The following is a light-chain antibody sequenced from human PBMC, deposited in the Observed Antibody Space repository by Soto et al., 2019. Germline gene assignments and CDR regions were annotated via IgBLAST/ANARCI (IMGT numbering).Light chain of an antibody. CDR1: QKIRAY. CDR3: QQLDSSPLT. Sequence: DIQMTQSPSSLSASVGDRITVTCRASQKIRAYLNWYQQQSGKAPRVLIYAASTLQSGVPSRFSGSGSGTEFTLTISSLQPEDFATYYCQQLDSSPLTFGPGTKVDIK. V-gene: IGKV1-9*01. J-gene: IGKJ3*01. CDR2: AAS.